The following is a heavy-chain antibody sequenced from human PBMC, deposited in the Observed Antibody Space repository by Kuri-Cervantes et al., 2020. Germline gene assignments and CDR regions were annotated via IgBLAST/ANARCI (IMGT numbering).Heavy chain of an antibody. CDR2: IYHSGST. D-gene: IGHD4-17*01. V-gene: IGHV4-30-2*01. J-gene: IGHJ4*02. CDR3: ARLSSIRGVDYGDYGDY. CDR1: GGSISSGGYS. Sequence: SETLSLTCAVSGGSISSGGYSRSWIRQPPGKGLEWIGYIYHSGSTYYNPSLKSRVTISVDRSKNQFSLKLSSVTAADTAVYYCARLSSIRGVDYGDYGDYWGQGTLVTVSS.